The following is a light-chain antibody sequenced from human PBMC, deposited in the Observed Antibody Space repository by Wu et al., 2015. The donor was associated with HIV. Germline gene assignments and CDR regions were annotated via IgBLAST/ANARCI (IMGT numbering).Light chain of an antibody. J-gene: IGKJ2*01. CDR3: QQFDNYSYT. V-gene: IGKV1-5*03. CDR2: KAS. Sequence: DIHMTQSPSTLSAFVGDRVTITCRASQSIGNWLAWYQQKPGNAPKLLIFKASTLNSGVPSRFSGSGSGTEFTLTISSLQPEDFAVYYCQQFDNYSYTFGQGPRWRSN. CDR1: QSIGNW.